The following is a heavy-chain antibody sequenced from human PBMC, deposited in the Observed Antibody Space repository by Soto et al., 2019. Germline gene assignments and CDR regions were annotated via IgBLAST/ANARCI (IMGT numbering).Heavy chain of an antibody. CDR1: GGSFSGYY. J-gene: IGHJ5*02. CDR2: INHSGST. V-gene: IGHV4-34*01. CDR3: ARGGIAAAGTGSWFDP. Sequence: PSETLSLTCAVYGGSFSGYYWSWIRQPPGKGLEWIGEINHSGSTNYNPSLKSRVTISVDTSKSQFSLKLSSVTAADTAVYYCARGGIAAAGTGSWFDPWGQGTLVTVSS. D-gene: IGHD6-13*01.